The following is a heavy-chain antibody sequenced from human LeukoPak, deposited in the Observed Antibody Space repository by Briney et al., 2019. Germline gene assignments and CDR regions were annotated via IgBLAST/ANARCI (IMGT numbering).Heavy chain of an antibody. CDR1: GGSISSYY. D-gene: IGHD1-26*01. CDR2: ISYSGNT. CDR3: ARLGGSHSPHGY. J-gene: IGHJ4*02. V-gene: IGHV4-59*08. Sequence: PSETLSLTCTVSGGSISSYYWSWVRQTRGKGPEWIGYISYSGNTNYNPSLKSRVTISLDTSKNQFSLHLTTVTAAEPAVYYCARLGGSHSPHGYWGQGTLVTVSS.